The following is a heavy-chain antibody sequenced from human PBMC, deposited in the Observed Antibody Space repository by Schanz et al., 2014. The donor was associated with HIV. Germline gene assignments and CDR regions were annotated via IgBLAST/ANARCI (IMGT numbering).Heavy chain of an antibody. V-gene: IGHV1-69*06. CDR2: IIPMLETV. Sequence: QVQLVQSGAEVRKPGTSVMVSCKASGGPFSNYALNWVRQAPGQGLEWMGGIIPMLETVNYGQKFQGRVTITADKSTSTGYMELTSLRSDDTAVYYCARGGNCSGGSCSPWYFDYWGQGTTVTVSS. D-gene: IGHD2-15*01. J-gene: IGHJ4*03. CDR1: GGPFSNYA. CDR3: ARGGNCSGGSCSPWYFDY.